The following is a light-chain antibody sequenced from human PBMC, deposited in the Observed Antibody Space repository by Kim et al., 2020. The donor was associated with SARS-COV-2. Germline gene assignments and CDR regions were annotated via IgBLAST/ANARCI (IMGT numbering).Light chain of an antibody. CDR3: QSYDSNFRAV. Sequence: TVTISCTRSSGSIDSNYVQWYQRRPGSAPTVVIYEDDHRPSGVPDRVSGSIDRSSNSASLTISGLNTDDEADFYCQSYDSNFRAVFGGGTQLTVL. V-gene: IGLV6-57*03. CDR1: SGSIDSNY. J-gene: IGLJ2*01. CDR2: EDD.